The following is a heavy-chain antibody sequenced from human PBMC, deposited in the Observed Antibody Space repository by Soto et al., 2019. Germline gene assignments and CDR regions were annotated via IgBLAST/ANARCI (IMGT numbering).Heavy chain of an antibody. CDR3: ARRASSGYYQNWFDP. CDR2: IIPIFGTA. V-gene: IGHV1-69*12. CDR1: GGTFSSYA. J-gene: IGHJ5*02. Sequence: QVQLVQSGAEVKKPGSSVKVSCKASGGTFSSYAISWVRQAPGQGLEWMGGIIPIFGTANYAQKFQGRVTITADDSTSTADMELSSLRSADTAVYYCARRASSGYYQNWFDPWGQGTLVTVSS. D-gene: IGHD3-22*01.